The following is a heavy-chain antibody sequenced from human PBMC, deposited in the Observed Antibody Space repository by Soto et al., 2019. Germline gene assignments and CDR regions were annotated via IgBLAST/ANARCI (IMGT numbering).Heavy chain of an antibody. CDR2: INAGNGNT. D-gene: IGHD2-15*01. V-gene: IGHV1-3*01. Sequence: GASVKVSWKASGYTFTSYAMHWVRQAPGQRLEWMGWINAGNGNTKYSQKFQGRVTVTKDTSASTAYMELSSLRSEDTAVYYCARDLGGWPDYWGQGTLVTVSS. J-gene: IGHJ4*02. CDR1: GYTFTSYA. CDR3: ARDLGGWPDY.